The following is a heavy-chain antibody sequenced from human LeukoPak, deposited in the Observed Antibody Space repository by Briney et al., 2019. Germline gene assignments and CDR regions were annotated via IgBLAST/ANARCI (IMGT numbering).Heavy chain of an antibody. V-gene: IGHV4-4*07. Sequence: SETLTLTCTVSGDSISSYHWSWIRQPAGKGREWGGRIYSSGNTIYNPSLKSRVTTSVDTSKNQFSLKLSSVTAADTAVYYCARDLMSRDYYGSGLNWFDPWGQGTLVTVSS. CDR1: GDSISSYH. CDR3: ARDLMSRDYYGSGLNWFDP. D-gene: IGHD3-10*01. CDR2: IYSSGNT. J-gene: IGHJ5*02.